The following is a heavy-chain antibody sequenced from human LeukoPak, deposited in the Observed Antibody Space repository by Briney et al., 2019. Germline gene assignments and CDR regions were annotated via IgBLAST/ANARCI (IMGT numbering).Heavy chain of an antibody. Sequence: ASVKVSCKASGYTFTSYAMHWVRQAPGQRLEWMGWINAGNGNTKYSQEFQGRVTITRDTSASTAYMELSSLRSEDMAVYYCARTRGCSSTSCYRGDYYYYYYMDVWGKGTTVTVSS. CDR2: INAGNGNT. CDR1: GYTFTSYA. J-gene: IGHJ6*03. CDR3: ARTRGCSSTSCYRGDYYYYYYMDV. D-gene: IGHD2-2*02. V-gene: IGHV1-3*03.